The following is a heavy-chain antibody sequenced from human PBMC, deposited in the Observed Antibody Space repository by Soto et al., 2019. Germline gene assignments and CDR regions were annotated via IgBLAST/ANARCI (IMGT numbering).Heavy chain of an antibody. Sequence: GESLKISCKGSGYSFTSYWIGWVRQMPGKGLEWMGIIYPGDSDTRYSPSFQGQVTISADKSISTAYLQWSSLKASDTAMYYCARLQLEYPDARVYYFDYWGQGTLVTVSS. D-gene: IGHD3-10*01. V-gene: IGHV5-51*01. CDR1: GYSFTSYW. J-gene: IGHJ4*02. CDR2: IYPGDSDT. CDR3: ARLQLEYPDARVYYFDY.